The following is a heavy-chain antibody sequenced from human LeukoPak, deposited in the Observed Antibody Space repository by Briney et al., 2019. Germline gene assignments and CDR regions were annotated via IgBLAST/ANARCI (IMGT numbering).Heavy chain of an antibody. CDR3: ARAGTVGWAIDY. J-gene: IGHJ4*02. CDR2: INTDGSST. V-gene: IGHV3-74*01. CDR1: GFTFSNHW. D-gene: IGHD3-10*01. Sequence: GGSLRLSCVASGFTFSNHWMHWVRHAPGKGLVWVSRINTDGSSTSYADSVKGRFTISRDNAKNTLYLQMNSLRAEDTAVYYCARAGTVGWAIDYWGQGTLVTVSS.